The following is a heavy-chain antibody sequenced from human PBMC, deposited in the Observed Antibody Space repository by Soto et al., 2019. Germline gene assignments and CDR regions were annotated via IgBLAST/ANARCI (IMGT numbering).Heavy chain of an antibody. Sequence: GGSLRLCCTASGLTSSNSGMTWVSQAPGKVLEWVCTIGGSGITTNYADAVKCRFTISRDNSGNTLNLQMNSLRADDTAVYHCARVQMLYGISKIAGWFDSWGQGTLVTVSS. CDR2: IGGSGITT. CDR3: ARVQMLYGISKIAGWFDS. J-gene: IGHJ5*01. V-gene: IGHV3-23*01. CDR1: GLTSSNSG. D-gene: IGHD2-2*02.